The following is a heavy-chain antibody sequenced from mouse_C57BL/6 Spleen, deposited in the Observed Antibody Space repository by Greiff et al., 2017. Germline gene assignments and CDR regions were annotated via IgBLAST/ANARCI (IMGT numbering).Heavy chain of an antibody. CDR1: GYTFTSYW. D-gene: IGHD2-4*01. CDR2: IHPNSGST. J-gene: IGHJ1*03. CDR3: ARRRGYDYDGYCDD. V-gene: IGHV1-64*01. Sequence: QVQLQQPGAELVKPGASVTLSCKASGYTFTSYWMHWVKQRPGQGLEWIGMIHPNSGSTNYNEKFKGKATLTVDKSSSTDYMQLSSLTSEDSAVYYCARRRGYDYDGYCDDWGTGTTVTVSS.